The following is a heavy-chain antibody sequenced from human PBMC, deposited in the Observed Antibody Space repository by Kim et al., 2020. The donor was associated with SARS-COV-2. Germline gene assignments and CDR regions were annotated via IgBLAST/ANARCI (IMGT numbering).Heavy chain of an antibody. Sequence: GGSLRLSCAASGFTFSSSWMTWVRQASGKGLEWVANIKQDGNKNYYVDSATGRFTISRDNAKNSLYLQLNSLRAEDTAVYYCARAGDLYSSGTDAFDIWGQGTMVTVSS. V-gene: IGHV3-7*01. CDR3: ARAGDLYSSGTDAFDI. J-gene: IGHJ3*02. CDR2: IKQDGNKN. D-gene: IGHD6-19*01. CDR1: GFTFSSSW.